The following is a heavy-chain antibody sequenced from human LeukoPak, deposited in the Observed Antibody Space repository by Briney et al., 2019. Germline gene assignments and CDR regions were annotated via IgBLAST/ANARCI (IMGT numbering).Heavy chain of an antibody. V-gene: IGHV1-18*01. CDR2: ISAYNGNT. CDR3: ARDGGLGYCSGGSCRTIYYYGMDV. CDR1: GYTFTSYG. D-gene: IGHD2-15*01. Sequence: ASVKVSCKASGYTFTSYGISWARQAPGQGLEWMGWISAYNGNTNYAQKLQGRVTMTTDTSTSTAYMELRSLRSDDTAVYYCARDGGLGYCSGGSCRTIYYYGMDVWGQGTTVTVSS. J-gene: IGHJ6*02.